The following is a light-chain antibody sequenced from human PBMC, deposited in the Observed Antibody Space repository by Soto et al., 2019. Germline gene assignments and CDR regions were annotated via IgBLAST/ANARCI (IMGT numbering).Light chain of an antibody. CDR3: QQGRA. Sequence: EIVLTQSPATLSLSPGERATLSCRASQSVSTPLAWYQQRPGQAPRLLIYETSNRATDIPARFSGSRSGTDFTLTINSLQPEDFVAYYCQQGRAFGPGTKLDL. CDR1: QSVSTP. CDR2: ETS. J-gene: IGKJ3*01. V-gene: IGKV3-11*01.